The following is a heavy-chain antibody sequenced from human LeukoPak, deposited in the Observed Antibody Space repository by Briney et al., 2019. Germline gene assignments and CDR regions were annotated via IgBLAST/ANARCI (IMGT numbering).Heavy chain of an antibody. CDR2: IYYSGST. V-gene: IGHV4-30-4*01. D-gene: IGHD2-21*01. CDR1: GGSISSGDYY. CDR3: VRSVVVIAKSGAYAFDI. Sequence: SETLSLTCTVSGGSISSGDYYWSWIRQPPGKGLEWIGYIYYSGSTYYNPSLKSRVTISVDTSKNQFSLKLSSVTAADTAVYYCVRSVVVIAKSGAYAFDIWGQGTMVTVSS. J-gene: IGHJ3*02.